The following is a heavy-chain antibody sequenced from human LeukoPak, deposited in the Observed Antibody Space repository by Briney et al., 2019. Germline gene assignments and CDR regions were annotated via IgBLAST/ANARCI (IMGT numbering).Heavy chain of an antibody. CDR3: MPPAGSGYDDNWFDP. CDR2: IRYDGSNK. J-gene: IGHJ5*02. D-gene: IGHD5-12*01. Sequence: PGGSLRLSCAASGFTFSSYGMHWVRQAPGKGLEWVAFIRYDGSNKYYADSVKGRFTISRDNSKNTLYLQMNSLRAEDTAVYYCMPPAGSGYDDNWFDPWGQGTLVTVSS. V-gene: IGHV3-30*02. CDR1: GFTFSSYG.